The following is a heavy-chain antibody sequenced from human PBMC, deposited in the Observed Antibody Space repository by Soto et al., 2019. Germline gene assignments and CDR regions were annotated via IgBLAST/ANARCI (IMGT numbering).Heavy chain of an antibody. Sequence: GGSLRLSCAASGFTFSSYGMHWVRQAPGRGLEWVAVISYDGSNKYYADSVKGRFTISRDNSKNTLYLQMNSLRAEDTAVYYFAKGMRYYYYGMDVWGQGTTVTVSS. V-gene: IGHV3-30*18. J-gene: IGHJ6*02. CDR2: ISYDGSNK. CDR3: AKGMRYYYYGMDV. CDR1: GFTFSSYG.